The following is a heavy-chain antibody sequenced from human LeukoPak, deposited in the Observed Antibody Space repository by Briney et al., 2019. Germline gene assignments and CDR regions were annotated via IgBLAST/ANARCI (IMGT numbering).Heavy chain of an antibody. J-gene: IGHJ6*02. CDR3: ARRRYYGSGRNRHYYYGMDV. CDR2: MKPNSGNT. V-gene: IGHV1-8*01. Sequence: GASVKVSCKASGYTFTSYDINWVRQATGQGLEWMGWMKPNSGNTGYAQKFQGRVTMTRNTSISTAYMELSSLRSEDTAVYYCARRRYYGSGRNRHYYYGMDVWGQGTTVTVSS. CDR1: GYTFTSYD. D-gene: IGHD3-10*01.